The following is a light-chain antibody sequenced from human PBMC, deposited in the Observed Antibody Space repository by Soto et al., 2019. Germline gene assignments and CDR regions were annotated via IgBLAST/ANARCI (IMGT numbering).Light chain of an antibody. V-gene: IGKV3-20*01. J-gene: IGKJ4*01. Sequence: EIVLTQSPGTLSLTPGERATLSCRASQSVTSSYLAWYQRKPGQAPRLLIYGASSRATGIPDRFSGSGSGIDFSLTISRLEPEDFAIYYCQQYGDSLLTFGGGTRVEMK. CDR1: QSVTSSY. CDR2: GAS. CDR3: QQYGDSLLT.